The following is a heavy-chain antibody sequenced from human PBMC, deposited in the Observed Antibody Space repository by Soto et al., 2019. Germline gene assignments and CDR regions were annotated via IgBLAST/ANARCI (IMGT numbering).Heavy chain of an antibody. CDR2: ISAYNGNT. J-gene: IGHJ4*02. CDR1: GYTFTSYG. D-gene: IGHD3-22*01. Sequence: QVQLVQSGAEVKKPGASVKVSCKASGYTFTSYGISWVRQAPGQGLEWMGWISAYNGNTNYAQKLQGRVTMTTDTSTSTGYMELRSLRSDDTAVYYCARDYYYDSSGYASSFDYWGQGTLVTVSS. CDR3: ARDYYYDSSGYASSFDY. V-gene: IGHV1-18*01.